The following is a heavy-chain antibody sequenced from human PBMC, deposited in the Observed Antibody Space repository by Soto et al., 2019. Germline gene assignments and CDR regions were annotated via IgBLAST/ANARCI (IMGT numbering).Heavy chain of an antibody. CDR1: GFIFSDCG. V-gene: IGHV3-30*18. Sequence: QVQLVESGGGVVQPGRSLRLSCEASGFIFSDCGMHWVRQAPGKGLEWVGVISYDGINKYYADSMKGRFTISRDNSKNMVYLQLHTLRVEDTAVYYCTKAHSTTGWAFDHWGQGALVTVSS. J-gene: IGHJ4*02. CDR2: ISYDGINK. D-gene: IGHD6-19*01. CDR3: TKAHSTTGWAFDH.